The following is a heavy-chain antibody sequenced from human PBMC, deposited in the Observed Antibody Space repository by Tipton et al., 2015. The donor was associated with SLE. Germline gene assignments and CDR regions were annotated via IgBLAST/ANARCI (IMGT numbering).Heavy chain of an antibody. V-gene: IGHV4-59*12. CDR2: VYYTGST. CDR1: GGSISSYY. CDR3: ARGRGIVVVVAATPFDY. D-gene: IGHD2-15*01. Sequence: TLSLTCTVSGGSISSYYWSWIRQPPGKGLEWIGYVYYTGSTNYNPSLKSRVTISVDTSKNQFSLKLSSVTAADTAVYYCARGRGIVVVVAATPFDYWGQGTLVTVSS. J-gene: IGHJ4*02.